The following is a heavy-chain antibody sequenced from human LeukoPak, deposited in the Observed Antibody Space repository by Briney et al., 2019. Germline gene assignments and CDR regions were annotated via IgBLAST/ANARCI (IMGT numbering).Heavy chain of an antibody. CDR1: GFIFSRDS. CDR2: INGGGSTI. J-gene: IGHJ4*02. Sequence: GGSLRLSCAASGFIFSRDSMNWVRQAPGKGLEGVAYINGGGSTIYYADSVRGRFTISRDNAKNSLYLQMNSLRAEDTAVYYCVRDNPGCCGVIPSNIDYYWGQGTLVTVSS. V-gene: IGHV3-48*01. D-gene: IGHD2/OR15-2a*01. CDR3: VRDNPGCCGVIPSNIDYY.